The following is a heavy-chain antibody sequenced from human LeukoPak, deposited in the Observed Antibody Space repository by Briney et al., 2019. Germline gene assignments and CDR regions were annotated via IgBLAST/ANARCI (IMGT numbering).Heavy chain of an antibody. CDR2: ISSRSSYI. CDR3: ARGVTAAMTAFDI. D-gene: IGHD2-2*01. CDR1: GFTFSSYS. Sequence: PGGSLRLSCAASGFTFSSYSMNWVREAPGKGLEWVSSISSRSSYIYYADSVKGLFTISRDNAKNALYLKMNSLRAEATAVYYCARGVTAAMTAFDIWGPGTMVTVSS. V-gene: IGHV3-21*01. J-gene: IGHJ3*02.